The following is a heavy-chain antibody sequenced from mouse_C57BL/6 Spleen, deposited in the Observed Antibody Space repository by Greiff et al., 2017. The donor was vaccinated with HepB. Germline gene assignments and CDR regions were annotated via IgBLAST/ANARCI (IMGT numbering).Heavy chain of an antibody. CDR3: ARGGYDYDDWYFDV. J-gene: IGHJ1*03. CDR1: GYTFTDYY. CDR2: INPNNGGT. V-gene: IGHV1-26*01. Sequence: EVQLQQSGPELVKPGASVKISCKASGYTFTDYYMNWVKQSHGKSLEWIGDINPNNGGTSYNQKFKGKATLTVDKSSSTAYMELRSLTSEDSAVYYCARGGYDYDDWYFDVWGTGTTVTVSS. D-gene: IGHD2-4*01.